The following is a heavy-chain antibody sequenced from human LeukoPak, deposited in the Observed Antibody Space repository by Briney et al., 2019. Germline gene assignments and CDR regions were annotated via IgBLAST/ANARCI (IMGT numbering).Heavy chain of an antibody. Sequence: PSETLSLTCSVSGGASSNYYWNWLRQPPGKGLEWVGYISYSGSTNYNPSLKSRLTISLDTSKKQFSLKLSSVTAADTAVYCCAIGIDSWLDPWGQGTLVTVSS. D-gene: IGHD2-15*01. J-gene: IGHJ5*02. V-gene: IGHV4-59*01. CDR1: GGASSNYY. CDR3: AIGIDSWLDP. CDR2: ISYSGST.